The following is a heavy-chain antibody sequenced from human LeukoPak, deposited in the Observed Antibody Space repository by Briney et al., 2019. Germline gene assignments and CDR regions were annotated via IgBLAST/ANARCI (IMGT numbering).Heavy chain of an antibody. J-gene: IGHJ4*02. CDR3: ARVEWLRSKYFDY. D-gene: IGHD5-12*01. Sequence: SETLSLTCAVYGGSFSGYYWSWIRQPPGKGLEWIGEINHSGSTNYNPSLKSRVTISVDTSKNQFSLKLSSVTAADTAVYYCARVEWLRSKYFDYWGQGTLVTVSS. CDR2: INHSGST. V-gene: IGHV4-34*01. CDR1: GGSFSGYY.